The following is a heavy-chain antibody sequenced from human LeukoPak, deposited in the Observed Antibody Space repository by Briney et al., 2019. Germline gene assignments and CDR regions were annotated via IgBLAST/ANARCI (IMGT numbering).Heavy chain of an antibody. CDR2: IYSGGNT. V-gene: IGHV3-53*01. Sequence: GGSLRLSCAASGFTVSSNYMSWVRQAPGKGLEWVSIIYSGGNTHYADSVKGRFTISRDNSQNTLYLQMNSLRPADTAVYYCARLLYYYDSSIYQRYFDYWGQGTLVTVSS. J-gene: IGHJ4*02. D-gene: IGHD3-22*01. CDR3: ARLLYYYDSSIYQRYFDY. CDR1: GFTVSSNY.